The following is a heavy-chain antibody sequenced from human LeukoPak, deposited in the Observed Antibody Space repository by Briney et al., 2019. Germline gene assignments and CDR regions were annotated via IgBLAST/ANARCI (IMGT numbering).Heavy chain of an antibody. CDR1: TYSISSGYY. Sequence: PSETLSLTCTVSTYSISSGYYWGWIRQPPGKGLEWMGNIYHNGNTYYNPSLKSRVTISVDTSKKQFSLKLRTATAADTAVYYCARIEAVTRGYNHAYYFDYWGQGTLVTVSS. CDR3: ARIEAVTRGYNHAYYFDY. V-gene: IGHV4-38-2*02. CDR2: IYHNGNT. J-gene: IGHJ4*02. D-gene: IGHD5-18*01.